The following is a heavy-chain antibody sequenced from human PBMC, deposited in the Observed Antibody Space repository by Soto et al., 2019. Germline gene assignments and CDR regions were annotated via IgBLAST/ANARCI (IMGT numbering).Heavy chain of an antibody. CDR3: ARDRSSSAPSFFDY. V-gene: IGHV3-64*01. Sequence: GGSLRLSCAASGVTFSSYAMHWVRQAPGKGLEYVSAISSNGGSTYYANSVKGRFTISRDNSKNTLYLQMGSLRAEDMAVYYCARDRSSSAPSFFDYWGQGTLVTVSS. J-gene: IGHJ4*02. CDR2: ISSNGGST. CDR1: GVTFSSYA. D-gene: IGHD6-6*01.